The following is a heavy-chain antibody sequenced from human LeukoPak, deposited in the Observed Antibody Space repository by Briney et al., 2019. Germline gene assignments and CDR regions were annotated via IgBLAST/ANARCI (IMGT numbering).Heavy chain of an antibody. D-gene: IGHD3-10*01. J-gene: IGHJ4*02. V-gene: IGHV3-23*01. CDR1: GFTFSSYA. Sequence: GGSLRLSCAASGFTFSSYAMTWVRQHPGKGLEWVSTIRSIGGSTYYADFMNGPSTISRTQSKNTLYLQMNSVRAEDTAVYYCARCSNFYVSGSSLGFAYWGQGTLVTVSS. CDR3: ARCSNFYVSGSSLGFAY. CDR2: IRSIGGST.